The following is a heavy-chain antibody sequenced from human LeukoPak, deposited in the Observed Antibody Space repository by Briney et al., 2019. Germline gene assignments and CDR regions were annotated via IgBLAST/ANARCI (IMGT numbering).Heavy chain of an antibody. Sequence: PGGSLRLSCAASGFTLSSAWMSWVRQAPGKGLEWVGRIKFDGETTDYAAPVKGRFTVSRDDSRNILSLQMDSLETEDTAVCYCTTDLSSLEVGEFDYWGQGTLVTVSS. CDR1: GFTLSSAW. V-gene: IGHV3-15*01. D-gene: IGHD2-15*01. CDR2: IKFDGETT. CDR3: TTDLSSLEVGEFDY. J-gene: IGHJ4*02.